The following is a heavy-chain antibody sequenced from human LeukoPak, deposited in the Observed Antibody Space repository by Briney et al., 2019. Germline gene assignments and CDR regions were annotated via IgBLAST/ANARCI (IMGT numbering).Heavy chain of an antibody. D-gene: IGHD6-19*01. V-gene: IGHV4-39*07. CDR3: ARAETYSSDWYDPFFGY. CDR2: INHSGST. Sequence: SETLSLTCTVSGGSISSSSYYWGWIRQPPGKGLEWIGEINHSGSTNYNPSLKSRVTISVDTSKNQFSLKLSSVTAADTAVYYCARAETYSSDWYDPFFGYWGQGTLVTVSS. CDR1: GGSISSSSYY. J-gene: IGHJ4*02.